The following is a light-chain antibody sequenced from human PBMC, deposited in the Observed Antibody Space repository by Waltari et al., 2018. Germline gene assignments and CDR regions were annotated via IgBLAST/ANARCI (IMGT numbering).Light chain of an antibody. Sequence: QSALTQPRSVSGSPGQSVTISCTGTSSDVGGYNYVSWYQQHPGKAPKLMIYDVNTRPSGVPDSFSGSKSGNAASLTISGIQAEDEADFYCCSYAGSYILVFGGGTKLTVL. J-gene: IGLJ2*01. CDR2: DVN. CDR1: SSDVGGYNY. CDR3: CSYAGSYILV. V-gene: IGLV2-11*01.